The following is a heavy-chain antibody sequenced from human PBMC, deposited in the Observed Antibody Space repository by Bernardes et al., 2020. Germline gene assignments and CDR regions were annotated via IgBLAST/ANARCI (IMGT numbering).Heavy chain of an antibody. CDR3: ARGPGGPGYSFRGLDV. J-gene: IGHJ6*02. D-gene: IGHD3-22*01. V-gene: IGHV3-30*12. CDR1: GSIFSTVV. CDR2: LYSHVSNK. Sequence: ARSLSPSCAASGSIFSTVVMHWVSQTPRSVHGWFAMLYSHVSNKAYLLSWNGRFTISSDNSKNTLYLQMNNLRVEDTAVYYCARGPGGPGYSFRGLDVWCQGTTVTVTS.